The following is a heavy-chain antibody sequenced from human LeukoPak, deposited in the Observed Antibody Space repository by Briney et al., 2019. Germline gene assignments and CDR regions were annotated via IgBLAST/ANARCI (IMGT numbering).Heavy chain of an antibody. CDR2: IKQSGSEK. Sequence: GGSLRLSCAASGFTFSNYAIHWVRQAPGKGLEWVANIKQSGSEKYYVDSVKGRFTISRDNAKNSLYPEMNSLRAEDTAVYYCARVGPGSEGAFDIWGQGTMVTVSS. CDR3: ARVGPGSEGAFDI. D-gene: IGHD2-15*01. V-gene: IGHV3-7*03. CDR1: GFTFSNYA. J-gene: IGHJ3*02.